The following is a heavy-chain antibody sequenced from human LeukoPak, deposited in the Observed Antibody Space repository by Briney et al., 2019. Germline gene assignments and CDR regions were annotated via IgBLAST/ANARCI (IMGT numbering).Heavy chain of an antibody. J-gene: IGHJ4*02. Sequence: ASVKVSCKASGYTFTSYGISWVRQAPGQGLEWMGWISAYNGNTNYAQKLQGRVTMTRDMSTSTVYMELSSLRSEDTAVYYCAREVAVAGIAEGYWGQGTLVTVSS. CDR2: ISAYNGNT. CDR3: AREVAVAGIAEGY. CDR1: GYTFTSYG. V-gene: IGHV1-18*01. D-gene: IGHD6-19*01.